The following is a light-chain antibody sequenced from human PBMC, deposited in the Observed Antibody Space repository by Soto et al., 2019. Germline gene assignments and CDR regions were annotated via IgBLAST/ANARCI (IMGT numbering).Light chain of an antibody. V-gene: IGKV1-5*01. CDR1: QSISSW. Sequence: DIQMTQSPSTLSASVGDRVTITCRASQSISSWLAWYQQKPGKAPNLLIYDASNLESGVPSRFSGSGSGADFPLTISSLQPDDFATYYCQQYNSYPWTFGQGTKVEIK. CDR3: QQYNSYPWT. J-gene: IGKJ1*01. CDR2: DAS.